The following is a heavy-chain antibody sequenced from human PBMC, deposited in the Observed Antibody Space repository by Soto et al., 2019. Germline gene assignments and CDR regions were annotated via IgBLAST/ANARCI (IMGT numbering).Heavy chain of an antibody. CDR2: INHSGGT. CDR1: GGSFSGYF. J-gene: IGHJ6*02. Sequence: SETLSLTCAVYGGSFSGYFWNWVRQPPGKGLEWIGEINHSGGTKYNPSLKSRVTLSVDTSKNQFSLRVFSVTAADTAVYYCARDLSGYYYGMDVWGQGTTVTVSS. CDR3: ARDLSGYYYGMDV. V-gene: IGHV4-34*01.